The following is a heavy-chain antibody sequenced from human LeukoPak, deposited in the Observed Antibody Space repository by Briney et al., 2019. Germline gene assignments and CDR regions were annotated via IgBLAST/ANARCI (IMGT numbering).Heavy chain of an antibody. Sequence: SETLSLTCTVSGGSISSSAYYWSWIRQHPGKGLEWIGYIYYSGITYYNLPLKSRVTISVDTSKNQFSLNLSSVTAADTAVYYCARDGDCSSDSCYFDYWGQGILVTVSS. CDR3: ARDGDCSSDSCYFDY. D-gene: IGHD2-2*01. CDR2: IYYSGIT. V-gene: IGHV4-31*03. J-gene: IGHJ4*02. CDR1: GGSISSSAYY.